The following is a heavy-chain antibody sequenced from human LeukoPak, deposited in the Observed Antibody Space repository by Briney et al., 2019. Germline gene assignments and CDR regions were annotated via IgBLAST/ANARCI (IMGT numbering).Heavy chain of an antibody. V-gene: IGHV4-59*08. D-gene: IGHD3-22*01. CDR1: GGSISSYY. J-gene: IGHJ4*02. Sequence: SETLSLTCTVSGGSISSYYWSWIRQPPGKGLEWIGYIYYSGSTNYNPSLKSRVTISVDTSKNQFSLKLSSVAAADTAVYYCARHGYYDSSGYYYDYWGQGTLVTVSS. CDR3: ARHGYYDSSGYYYDY. CDR2: IYYSGST.